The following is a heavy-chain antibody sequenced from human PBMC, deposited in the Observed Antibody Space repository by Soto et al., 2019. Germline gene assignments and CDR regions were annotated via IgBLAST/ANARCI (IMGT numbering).Heavy chain of an antibody. CDR2: VYPSESDV. V-gene: IGHV5-51*01. D-gene: IGHD5-12*01. CDR3: TKWPTSPFVS. J-gene: IGHJ4*02. CDR1: GYRFSRSW. Sequence: PGESLKISWQGPGYRFSRSWIGWVRQKPGKGVEWLGNVYPSESDVRYRPAVEGQVTNSADNSINNAYLQLLKLKASDSAIYYCTKWPTSPFVSWGEGTRGPVAS.